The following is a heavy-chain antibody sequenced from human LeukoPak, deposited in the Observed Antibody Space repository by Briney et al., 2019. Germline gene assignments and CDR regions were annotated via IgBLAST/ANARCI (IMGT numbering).Heavy chain of an antibody. V-gene: IGHV1-2*02. J-gene: IGHJ4*02. CDR3: ARGYYGSGSYPDY. CDR2: INPNSGGT. D-gene: IGHD3-10*01. Sequence: ASVKVSCKASGYTFTGYYMHWVRQAPGQGPEWMGWINPNSGGTNYAQKFQGRVTMTRDTSISTAYMELSRLRSDDTAVYYCARGYYGSGSYPDYWGQGTLVTVSS. CDR1: GYTFTGYY.